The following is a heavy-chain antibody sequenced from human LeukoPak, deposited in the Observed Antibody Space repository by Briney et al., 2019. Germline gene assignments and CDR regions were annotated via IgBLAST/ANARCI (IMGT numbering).Heavy chain of an antibody. D-gene: IGHD4-17*01. J-gene: IGHJ4*02. Sequence: PSETLSLTCTVSGASISSSSYYWGWIRQPPGKGLEWIGTIYYRGNSGNTYYNPSLKSRVTVSVDTSNNQFSLKLSSVTAADTALYYCARVNVIREGRFDYWGQGTLVTVSS. V-gene: IGHV4-39*07. CDR2: IYYRGNSGNT. CDR3: ARVNVIREGRFDY. CDR1: GASISSSSYY.